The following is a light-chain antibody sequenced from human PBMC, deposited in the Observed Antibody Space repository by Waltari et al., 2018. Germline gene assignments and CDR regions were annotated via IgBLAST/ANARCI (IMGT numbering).Light chain of an antibody. J-gene: IGLJ3*02. Sequence: QSALTHPPSVSGSPGQSVTISCTATSSDGSNYNRDSWYQPSPATAPKLMIYDDTTRPSGVPDRFSVSKSGNPASLTISGLQAEDEADYYCRSPTTSIPWVFGGGTKLTVL. CDR3: RSPTTSIPWV. CDR1: SSDGSNYNR. V-gene: IGLV2-18*02. CDR2: DDT.